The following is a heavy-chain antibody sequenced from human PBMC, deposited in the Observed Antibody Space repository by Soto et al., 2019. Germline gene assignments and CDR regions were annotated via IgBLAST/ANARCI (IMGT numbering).Heavy chain of an antibody. CDR2: IYYSGST. CDR1: GGSISSSSYY. D-gene: IGHD6-6*01. Sequence: QLQLQESGPGLVKPSETLSLTCTVSGGSISSSSYYWGWIRQPPGKGLEWIGSIYYSGSTYYNPSLKSRVTISVDTSKNQFSLKLSSVTAADTAVYYCARGIAARYNWFDPWGQGTLVTVSS. CDR3: ARGIAARYNWFDP. J-gene: IGHJ5*02. V-gene: IGHV4-39*01.